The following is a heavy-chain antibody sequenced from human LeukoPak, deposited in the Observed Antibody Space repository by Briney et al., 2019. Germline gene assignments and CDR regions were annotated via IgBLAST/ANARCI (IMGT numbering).Heavy chain of an antibody. V-gene: IGHV4-38-2*02. J-gene: IGHJ4*02. D-gene: IGHD6-19*01. Sequence: SGTLSLTCTVSGYSISSGYYWDFIRQTPGKGLEWIGNIYQSGITHYNPSLKSRVTISIDTSKNEFSLKVSSVTAADTAVYYCARSNGWFFDYWGQGTLVIVSS. CDR1: GYSISSGYY. CDR2: IYQSGIT. CDR3: ARSNGWFFDY.